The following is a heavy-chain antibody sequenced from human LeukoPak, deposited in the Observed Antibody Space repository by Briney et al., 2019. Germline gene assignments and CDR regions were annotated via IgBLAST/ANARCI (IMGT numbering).Heavy chain of an antibody. J-gene: IGHJ5*02. V-gene: IGHV1-2*02. CDR3: ARAVEGVGFVIQFDP. D-gene: IGHD3-16*02. CDR1: GYTFTGYY. Sequence: GASVKVSCKASGYTFTGYYMHWVRQAPGQGLEWMGWINPNSGGTNYAQKFQGRVTMTRDTSISTAYMELSRLRSDDTAVYYCARAVEGVGFVIQFDPWGQGTLVTVSS. CDR2: INPNSGGT.